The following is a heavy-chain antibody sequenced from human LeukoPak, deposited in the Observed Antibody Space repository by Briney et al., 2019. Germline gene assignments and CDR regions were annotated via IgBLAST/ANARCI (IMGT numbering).Heavy chain of an antibody. J-gene: IGHJ4*02. CDR2: INHSGST. CDR1: GGSFSGYY. Sequence: SETLSLTCAVYGGSFSGYYWSWIRQPPGKGLEWIGEINHSGSTNYNPSLKSRVTISVDTSKNQFSLKLSSVTAADTAVYYCARKPLGDYVWGSYRYTYFDYWGQGTLVTVSS. V-gene: IGHV4-34*01. CDR3: ARKPLGDYVWGSYRYTYFDY. D-gene: IGHD3-16*02.